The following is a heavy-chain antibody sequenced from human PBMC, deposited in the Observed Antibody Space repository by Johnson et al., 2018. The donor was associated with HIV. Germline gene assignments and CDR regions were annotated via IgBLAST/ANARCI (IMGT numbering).Heavy chain of an antibody. J-gene: IGHJ3*02. CDR2: ISYDGSVK. D-gene: IGHD3-22*01. Sequence: QVHLVESGGGVVQPGRSLRLSCVASGFTFRNYGMHWVRQAPGKGLEWVAVISYDGSVKYYADAVKGRFTISRDNSKNTLYLQMNSMRAEDTAVYYCAKAMGGWLLAHAFDIWGQGTMVTISS. CDR1: GFTFRNYG. CDR3: AKAMGGWLLAHAFDI. V-gene: IGHV3-30*18.